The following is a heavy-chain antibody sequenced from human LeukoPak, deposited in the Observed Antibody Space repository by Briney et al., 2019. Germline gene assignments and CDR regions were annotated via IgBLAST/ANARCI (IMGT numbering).Heavy chain of an antibody. CDR2: IKQDGSEI. CDR1: GFTLSTYW. D-gene: IGHD1-26*01. V-gene: IGHV3-7*03. CDR3: ARDKVVGATIFDY. J-gene: IGHJ4*02. Sequence: GGSLRLSCAASGFTLSTYWMSWVRQAPGKGLEWVANIKQDGSEIYYVDSVKGRFTISRDNAKNSLYLQMNSLRAEDTAVYYCARDKVVGATIFDYWGQGTLVTVSS.